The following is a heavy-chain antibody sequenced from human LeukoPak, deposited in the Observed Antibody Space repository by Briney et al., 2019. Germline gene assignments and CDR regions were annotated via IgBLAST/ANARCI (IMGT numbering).Heavy chain of an antibody. CDR2: SNLSGGRR. D-gene: IGHD4-17*01. Sequence: ASVTVTCLSSGCTFTNYYMHWLRQAASQGLDGMGVSNLSGGRRSYAQKFQGRVTITTEESTSTAYMELSSLRSEDTAVYYCARGWRSGAATYGDYFDYWGQGTLVTVTS. J-gene: IGHJ4*02. CDR1: GCTFTNYY. CDR3: ARGWRSGAATYGDYFDY. V-gene: IGHV1-46*01.